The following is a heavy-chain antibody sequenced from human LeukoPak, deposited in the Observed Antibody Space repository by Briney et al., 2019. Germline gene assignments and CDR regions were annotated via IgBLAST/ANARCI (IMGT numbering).Heavy chain of an antibody. Sequence: PSETLSLTCAISGGSISSSNWWSWVRQPPGKGLEWIGEIYHSGSTNYNPSLKSRVTISVDKSKNQFSLKLSSVTAADTAVYYCARRRISGSYVDSWGQGTLVTVSS. CDR2: IYHSGST. D-gene: IGHD6-19*01. CDR3: ARRRISGSYVDS. V-gene: IGHV4-4*02. J-gene: IGHJ4*02. CDR1: GGSISSSNW.